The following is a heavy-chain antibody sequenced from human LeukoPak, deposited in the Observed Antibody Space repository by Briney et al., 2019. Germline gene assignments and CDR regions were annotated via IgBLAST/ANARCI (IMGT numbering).Heavy chain of an antibody. CDR3: ARDLGFSSPAPDAFDI. Sequence: ASVNVSCKASGYTFTGYYMHWVRQAPGQGLEWMGWINPNSGGTNYAQKFQGRVTMTRDTSISTAYMELSRLRSDDMAVYYCARDLGFSSPAPDAFDIWGQGTMVTVSS. D-gene: IGHD2-2*01. J-gene: IGHJ3*02. CDR2: INPNSGGT. CDR1: GYTFTGYY. V-gene: IGHV1-2*02.